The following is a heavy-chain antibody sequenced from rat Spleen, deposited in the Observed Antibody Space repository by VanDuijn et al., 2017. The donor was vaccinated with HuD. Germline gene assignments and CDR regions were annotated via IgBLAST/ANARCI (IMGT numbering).Heavy chain of an antibody. J-gene: IGHJ3*01. CDR3: ARLGIAAIGNWFGY. CDR1: GFTFSNYG. D-gene: IGHD1-2*01. Sequence: EVQLVESDGGVVQPGRSLKLSCAASGFTFSNYGMAWVRQAPTKGLEWVATINYDGTSTHYRNSVKGRFTISRDNAKSTLYLQMDSLRSEDTATYYCARLGIAAIGNWFGYWGQGTLVTVSS. V-gene: IGHV5-29*01. CDR2: INYDGTST.